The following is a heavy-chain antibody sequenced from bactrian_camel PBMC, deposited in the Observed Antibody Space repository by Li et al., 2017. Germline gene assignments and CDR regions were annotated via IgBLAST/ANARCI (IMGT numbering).Heavy chain of an antibody. CDR1: GNTTGLAR. J-gene: IGHJ4*01. D-gene: IGHD4*01. CDR2: IDRNGQT. Sequence: HVQLVESGGGSVQAGGSLRLSCLKSGNTTGLARVGWFRQIPGKEREGVATIDRNGQTTYIDSVKGRFTFSQENAKKMAYLQMNSLKAEDTAMYYCAAAGPVCDGLATIASIRPPPDPYYGQGTQVTVS. V-gene: IGHV3S53*01.